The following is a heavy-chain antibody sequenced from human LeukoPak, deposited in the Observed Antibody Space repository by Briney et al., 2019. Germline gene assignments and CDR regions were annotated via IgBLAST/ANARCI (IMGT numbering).Heavy chain of an antibody. CDR3: ARDGGGKSRPFDY. J-gene: IGHJ4*02. Sequence: SETLSLTCTVSGGSLSSYYWSWIRQPPGKGLEWIGNIYYRGSTNYNPSLKSRVTMSVDTSKNQFSLKVSSVTAADKAVYYCARDGGGKSRPFDYWGQGTPVTVSS. D-gene: IGHD4-23*01. CDR1: GGSLSSYY. V-gene: IGHV4-59*01. CDR2: IYYRGST.